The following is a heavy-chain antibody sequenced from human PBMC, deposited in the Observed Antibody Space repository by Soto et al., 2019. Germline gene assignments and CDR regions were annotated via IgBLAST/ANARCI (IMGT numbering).Heavy chain of an antibody. V-gene: IGHV1-8*01. J-gene: IGHJ3*02. D-gene: IGHD4-17*01. CDR3: ATPYGDYTGFSDAFDI. CDR2: MNPNSGNT. Sequence: QVQLVQSGAEVKKPGASVKVSCKASGYTFTSYDINWVRQATGQGLEWMGWMNPNSGNTGYAQKFQGRVTMTRNTXIXXAYMELSSLRSEDTAVYYCATPYGDYTGFSDAFDIWGQGTMVTVSS. CDR1: GYTFTSYD.